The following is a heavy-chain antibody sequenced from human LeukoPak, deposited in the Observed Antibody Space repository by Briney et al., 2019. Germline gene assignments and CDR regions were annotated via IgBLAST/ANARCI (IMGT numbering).Heavy chain of an antibody. Sequence: PGGSLSLSCAASGFTFSDYYMSWIRQAPGKGLEWVSYISSSGSTIYYADSVKGRFTISSDNAKNSLYLQMNSLRAEDTAVYYCARATMIGLSRYFQHWGQGTLVTVFS. CDR1: GFTFSDYY. J-gene: IGHJ1*01. CDR2: ISSSGSTI. V-gene: IGHV3-11*04. D-gene: IGHD3-22*01. CDR3: ARATMIGLSRYFQH.